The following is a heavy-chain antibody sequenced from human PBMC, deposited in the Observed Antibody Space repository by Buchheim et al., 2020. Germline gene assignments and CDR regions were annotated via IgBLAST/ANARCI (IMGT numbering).Heavy chain of an antibody. CDR2: IYLDAGDV. CDR1: GLTFSDDY. D-gene: IGHD1-14*01. CDR3: ARDPVPVSGTSLDY. V-gene: IGHV1-2*02. J-gene: IGHJ4*02. Sequence: QVQLVQSGAEVRKSGASVKVSCKTSGLTFSDDYMNWVRQAPGQGLEWMGWIYLDAGDVQYSKKFQGRITLTRDTSISTAYMELNRLTSDDAAVYYCARDPVPVSGTSLDYWGQGT.